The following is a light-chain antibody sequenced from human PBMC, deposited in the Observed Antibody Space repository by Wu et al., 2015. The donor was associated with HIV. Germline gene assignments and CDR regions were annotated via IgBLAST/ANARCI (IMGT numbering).Light chain of an antibody. Sequence: EIVMTQSPVTLSVSPGERVTLSCRASQNVITNLAWYQQKFGQPPRLLFFDTSTRALGIPARFSGSGFGTEFTLTITRLEPEDSAVYYCQQYGRSPDTFGPGTRVEIK. V-gene: IGKV3-15*01. CDR2: DTS. CDR1: QNVITN. CDR3: QQYGRSPDT. J-gene: IGKJ3*01.